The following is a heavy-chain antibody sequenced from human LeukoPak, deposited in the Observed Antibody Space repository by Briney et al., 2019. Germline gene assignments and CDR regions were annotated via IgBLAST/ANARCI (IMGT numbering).Heavy chain of an antibody. V-gene: IGHV3-21*01. D-gene: IGHD1-26*01. Sequence: GGSLRLTCAASGFTFSIYSMNWVRQAPGKGLEWVSSISSSSSYIYYADSVKGRFTISRDDAKNSLYLQMNSLRAEDTAVYYCARDFSGSYYVDYWGQGTLVTVSS. CDR1: GFTFSIYS. J-gene: IGHJ4*02. CDR3: ARDFSGSYYVDY. CDR2: ISSSSSYI.